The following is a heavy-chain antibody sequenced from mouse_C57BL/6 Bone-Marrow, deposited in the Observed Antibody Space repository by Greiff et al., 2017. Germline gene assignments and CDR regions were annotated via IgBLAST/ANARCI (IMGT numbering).Heavy chain of an antibody. J-gene: IGHJ4*01. CDR1: GYTFTDYN. Sequence: VQLQQSGPELVKPGASVKIPCKASGYTFTDYNMDWVKQSHGKSLEWIGDINPNNGGTIYNQKFKGKATLTVDKSSSTAYMELRSLTSADTAVYYCARGGYGNYPYAMDYCGQGTSVTVSS. D-gene: IGHD2-10*02. V-gene: IGHV1-18*01. CDR3: ARGGYGNYPYAMDY. CDR2: INPNNGGT.